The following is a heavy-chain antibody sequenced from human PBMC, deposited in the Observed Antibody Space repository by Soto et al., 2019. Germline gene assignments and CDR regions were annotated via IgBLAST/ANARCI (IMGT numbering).Heavy chain of an antibody. J-gene: IGHJ5*02. CDR1: GDSISGGASF. V-gene: IGHV4-31*03. D-gene: IGHD2-2*01. CDR2: VYYSGSS. Sequence: SETLSLTCTVSGDSISGGASFWSWIRQPPGKGLEWIANVYYSGSSYYNPSLKSRLTISVDTTKNQFSLQLKSMTAEDPAVYYCAKLSCTSSTCYFPCWFDPWGQGTLGTVSS. CDR3: AKLSCTSSTCYFPCWFDP.